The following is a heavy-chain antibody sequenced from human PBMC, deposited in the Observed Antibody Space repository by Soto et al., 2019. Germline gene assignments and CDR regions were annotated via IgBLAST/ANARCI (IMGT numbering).Heavy chain of an antibody. CDR2: INHSGST. D-gene: IGHD2-15*01. V-gene: IGHV4-34*01. CDR1: GGSFSGYY. J-gene: IGHJ3*02. Sequence: PSETLSLTCAVYGGSFSGYYWSWIRQPPGKGLEWIGEINHSGSTNYNPSLKSRVTISVDTSKNQFSLKLSSVTAADTAVYYCAMEDCSGGSCYEAVYAFDIWGQGTMVTVSS. CDR3: AMEDCSGGSCYEAVYAFDI.